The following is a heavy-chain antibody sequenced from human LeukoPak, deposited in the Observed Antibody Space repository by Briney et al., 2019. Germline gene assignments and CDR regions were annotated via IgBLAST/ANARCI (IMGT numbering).Heavy chain of an antibody. V-gene: IGHV3-30-3*01. J-gene: IGHJ4*02. CDR3: ARDFSPSPTTVTELFDY. CDR2: ISYDGSNK. Sequence: PGGSLRLSCAASGFTFSSYAMHWVRQAPGKGLEWVAVISYDGSNKYYADSVKGRFTISRDNSKNTLYLQMNSLRAEDTAVYYCARDFSPSPTTVTELFDYWGQGTLVTVSS. CDR1: GFTFSSYA. D-gene: IGHD4-17*01.